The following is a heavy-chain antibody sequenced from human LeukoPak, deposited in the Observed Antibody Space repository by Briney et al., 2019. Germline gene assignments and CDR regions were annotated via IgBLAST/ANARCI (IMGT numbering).Heavy chain of an antibody. J-gene: IGHJ4*02. CDR2: VQSDGFRT. Sequence: GGSLRLSCAASGFTFSSYSMNWVRQAPGKGLEWVAFVQSDGFRTYHADSVKGRFTISRDNSKNTLYLQMSSLRPEDTAMYYCAKDLHALVVVSVAASLDYWGQGTLVTVSS. CDR3: AKDLHALVVVSVAASLDY. CDR1: GFTFSSYS. D-gene: IGHD2-2*01. V-gene: IGHV3-30*02.